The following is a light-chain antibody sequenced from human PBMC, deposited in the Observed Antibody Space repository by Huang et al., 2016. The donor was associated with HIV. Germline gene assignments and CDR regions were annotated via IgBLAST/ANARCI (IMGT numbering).Light chain of an antibody. CDR2: WAA. Sequence: DIVMSQSPDSLAVSLGERATINCKSSQNVLHSSNDKNYLAWYQQKPGQPPKLLSYWAATRGSGVPDRFSGSGSGTDYTLTISSLQAEDVALYYCQQYYSIPPTFGGGTKVEIK. V-gene: IGKV4-1*01. CDR3: QQYYSIPPT. J-gene: IGKJ4*01. CDR1: QNVLHSSNDKNY.